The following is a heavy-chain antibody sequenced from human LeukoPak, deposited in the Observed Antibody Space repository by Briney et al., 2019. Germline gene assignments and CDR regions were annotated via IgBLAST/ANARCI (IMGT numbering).Heavy chain of an antibody. Sequence: PSETLSLICTVSGASISSYYWSWIRQPPGKGLEWIGYIYYSGSTNYNPSLKSRVTISVDTSKNQFSLKLSSVTAADTAVYYCAAEVGDYVDYWGQGTLVTVSS. V-gene: IGHV4-59*01. CDR2: IYYSGST. CDR3: AAEVGDYVDY. D-gene: IGHD1-26*01. J-gene: IGHJ4*02. CDR1: GASISSYY.